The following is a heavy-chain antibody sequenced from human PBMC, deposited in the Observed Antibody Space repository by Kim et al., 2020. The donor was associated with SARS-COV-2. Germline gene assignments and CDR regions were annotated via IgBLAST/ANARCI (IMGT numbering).Heavy chain of an antibody. Sequence: EEQFGGRVTITADESTRTVYMELSSLTSEDTAIYFCARDLSQGFNYGVFDSWGQGTLVTVSS. V-gene: IGHV1-69*01. D-gene: IGHD5-18*01. CDR3: ARDLSQGFNYGVFDS. J-gene: IGHJ4*02.